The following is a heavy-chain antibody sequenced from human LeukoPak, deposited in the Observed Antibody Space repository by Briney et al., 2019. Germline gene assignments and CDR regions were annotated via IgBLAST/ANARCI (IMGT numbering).Heavy chain of an antibody. CDR3: AREAVAGAFDS. D-gene: IGHD6-19*01. Sequence: GGPLRLSCAASGFTFSTSAMNWVRQVPGKGLEWVSSIDLDSSHIYYAASVRGRFTISRDNARNSVYLQMNSLRADDTAVYYCAREAVAGAFDSWGQGTLVTVSS. V-gene: IGHV3-21*04. CDR2: IDLDSSHI. CDR1: GFTFSTSA. J-gene: IGHJ4*02.